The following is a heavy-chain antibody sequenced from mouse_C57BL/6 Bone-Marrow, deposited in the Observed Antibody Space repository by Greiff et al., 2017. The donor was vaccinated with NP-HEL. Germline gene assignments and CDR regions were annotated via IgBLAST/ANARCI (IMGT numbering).Heavy chain of an antibody. CDR2: IDPNSGGT. CDR1: GYTFTSYW. J-gene: IGHJ2*01. V-gene: IGHV1-72*01. CDR3: ARWILRSRYYFDY. D-gene: IGHD1-1*01. Sequence: VQLQQSGAELVKPGASVKLSCKASGYTFTSYWMHWVKQRPGRGLEWIGRIDPNSGGTKYNEKFKSKATLTVDKPSSTAYMQLSSLTSEDSAVYYCARWILRSRYYFDYWGQGTTLTVSS.